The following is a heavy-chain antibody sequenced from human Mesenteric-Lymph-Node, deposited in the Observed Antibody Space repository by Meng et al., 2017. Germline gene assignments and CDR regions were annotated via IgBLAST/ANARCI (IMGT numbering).Heavy chain of an antibody. D-gene: IGHD4/OR15-4a*01. V-gene: IGHV3-33*01. CDR1: GFTFNRYA. CDR3: ARDDYGTLDY. J-gene: IGHJ4*02. CDR2: IWFDGSKD. Sequence: GESLKISCVASGFTFNRYAMHWVRQAPGQGLEWLAPIWFDGSKDYYVDSVKGRFIIFRDNSKNTVYLQMNSLRAEGTAVYYCARDDYGTLDYWGQGTRVTVSS.